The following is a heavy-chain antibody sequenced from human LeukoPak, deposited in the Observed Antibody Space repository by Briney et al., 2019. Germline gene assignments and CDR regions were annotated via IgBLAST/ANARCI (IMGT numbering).Heavy chain of an antibody. CDR3: ARAPTYYDILTGPRVRWFDP. CDR1: GGTFSSYA. CDR2: ISAYNGNT. D-gene: IGHD3-9*01. Sequence: ASVKVSCKASGGTFSSYAISWVRQAPGQGLEWMGWISAYNGNTNYAQKLQGRVTMTTDTSTSTAYMELRSLRSDDTAVYYCARAPTYYDILTGPRVRWFDPWGQGTLVTVSS. J-gene: IGHJ5*02. V-gene: IGHV1-18*01.